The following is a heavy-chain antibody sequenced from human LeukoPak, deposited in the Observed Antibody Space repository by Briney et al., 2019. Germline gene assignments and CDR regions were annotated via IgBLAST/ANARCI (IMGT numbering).Heavy chain of an antibody. CDR2: IYSGGST. V-gene: IGHV3-53*01. Sequence: PGGSLRLSCAASGLTVNNNYMSWVRQAPGKGLEWVSIIYSGGSTYYADSVKGRFTISRDNSKNTLYLQMNSLRAEDTAVYYCARRYYDASGYYSLDHWGQGTLVTVSS. J-gene: IGHJ4*02. CDR1: GLTVNNNY. D-gene: IGHD3-22*01. CDR3: ARRYYDASGYYSLDH.